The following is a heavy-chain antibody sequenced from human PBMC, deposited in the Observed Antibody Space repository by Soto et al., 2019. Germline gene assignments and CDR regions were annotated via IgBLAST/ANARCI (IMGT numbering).Heavy chain of an antibody. Sequence: VQLAESGGGLVKPGESHRLSCAVSGVTLTNVWMNWVRQAPGKGLEWVGRIRSKSAGGTTDYAAPVKGRFAISRDDSKNTLYLQMSSLESDDTAVYYCSHGYGQYFNSWGQGTLVTVSS. V-gene: IGHV3-15*07. CDR3: SHGYGQYFNS. CDR2: IRSKSAGGTT. J-gene: IGHJ4*02. D-gene: IGHD5-18*01. CDR1: GVTLTNVW.